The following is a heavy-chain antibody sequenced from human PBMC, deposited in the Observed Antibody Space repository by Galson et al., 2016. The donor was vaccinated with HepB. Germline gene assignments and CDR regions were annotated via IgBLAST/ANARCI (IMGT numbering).Heavy chain of an antibody. CDR2: IYSDGTT. CDR1: GFTVSGSY. Sequence: SLRLSCAVSGFTVSGSYMSWVRQAPGKGLEXVSVIYSDGTTKYADSVKGRFIISRDNSKNTLYLQMNSLRAEDTAVYYCASCMGWYGMCAFEIWGQGTMVTVSS. CDR3: ASCMGWYGMCAFEI. J-gene: IGHJ3*02. D-gene: IGHD6-13*01. V-gene: IGHV3-66*01.